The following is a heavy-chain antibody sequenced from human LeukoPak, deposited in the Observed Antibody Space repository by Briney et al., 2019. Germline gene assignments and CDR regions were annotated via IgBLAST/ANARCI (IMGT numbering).Heavy chain of an antibody. CDR1: GFTFTNYA. V-gene: IGHV3-23*01. CDR3: AKDSYDRSGYYYYYFAY. CDR2: LSGSGGNT. Sequence: PGGSLRLSCSASGFTFTNYAMSWVRQAPGKGLEWVSSLSGSGGNTYYADSVRGRFTISRDNSKNTLYLQMNSLRAEDTAKYYCAKDSYDRSGYYYYYFAYWGQGTQVTVSS. D-gene: IGHD3-22*01. J-gene: IGHJ4*02.